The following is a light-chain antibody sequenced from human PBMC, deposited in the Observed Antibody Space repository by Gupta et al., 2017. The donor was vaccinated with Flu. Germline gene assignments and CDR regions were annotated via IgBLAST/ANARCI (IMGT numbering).Light chain of an antibody. CDR1: RSDVADYNY. V-gene: IGLV2-14*01. Sequence: ASVSGSPGQSITISCTGTRSDVADYNYVSWYQQHPGEAPNLMIFEVSNPPSGVSDRFSGSKSGGTASLTISGLQAEDEADYYCSSYTNNNTIVVFGGGTKLTVL. CDR3: SSYTNNNTIVV. J-gene: IGLJ3*02. CDR2: EVS.